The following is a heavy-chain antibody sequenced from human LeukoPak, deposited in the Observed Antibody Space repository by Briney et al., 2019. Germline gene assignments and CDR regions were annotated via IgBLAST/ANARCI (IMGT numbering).Heavy chain of an antibody. CDR3: AKDLGSYGDYRRNVFGS. V-gene: IGHV3-30*18. Sequence: GGSLRLSCAASGFSFSSYAMHWVRQAPGKGLDWVAVISYDGRNKYYADSVKGRFTISRDNSKNTLYLQMNSLRAEDTAVYYCAKDLGSYGDYRRNVFGSWGQGTLVTVSS. CDR2: ISYDGRNK. D-gene: IGHD4-17*01. J-gene: IGHJ4*02. CDR1: GFSFSSYA.